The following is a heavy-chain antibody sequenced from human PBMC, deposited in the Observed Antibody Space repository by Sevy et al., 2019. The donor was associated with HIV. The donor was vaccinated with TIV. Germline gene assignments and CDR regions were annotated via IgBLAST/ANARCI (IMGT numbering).Heavy chain of an antibody. CDR1: GFTFSNYN. Sequence: GGSLRLSCAASGFTFSNYNMTWVRQAPGKGLEWVSFISSSSGSIYYADSLKGRFTISRDNAKNSLYLQMNSLRAEDTAVYYCARDRDTIVKNNYYYYGMDVWGQGTTVTVSS. CDR2: ISSSSGSI. J-gene: IGHJ6*02. V-gene: IGHV3-21*01. CDR3: ARDRDTIVKNNYYYYGMDV. D-gene: IGHD3-22*01.